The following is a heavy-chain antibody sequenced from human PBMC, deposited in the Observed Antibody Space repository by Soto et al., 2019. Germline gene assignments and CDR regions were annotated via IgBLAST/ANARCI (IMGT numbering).Heavy chain of an antibody. V-gene: IGHV6-1*01. D-gene: IGHD1-7*01. J-gene: IGHJ6*04. CDR1: GDSVSSNSAT. CDR2: TYYRSKFYN. CDR3: ARSGTYHYVMDV. Sequence: PSQTLSLTCAISGDSVSSNSATWSWIRQSPSRGLEWLGRTYYRSKFYNDYAVSVKSRMTINADTSKNQFSLQLNSVTSEDTAVYYCARSGTYHYVMDVWGTGTTVPVSS.